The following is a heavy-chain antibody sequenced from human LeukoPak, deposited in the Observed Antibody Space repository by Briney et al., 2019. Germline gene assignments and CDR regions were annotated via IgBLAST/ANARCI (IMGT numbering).Heavy chain of an antibody. D-gene: IGHD2-15*01. CDR1: GITLSDYW. CDR3: VAANPTSDY. V-gene: IGHV3-74*03. Sequence: GGSLRLSCAVSGITLSDYWMHWVRQTPDKRLVWVSRINSDGTSTTYADSVKGRFTISRDITKNTLYLQMNTLRVEDTAVYHCVAANPTSDYWGQGTLVTVSS. CDR2: INSDGTST. J-gene: IGHJ4*02.